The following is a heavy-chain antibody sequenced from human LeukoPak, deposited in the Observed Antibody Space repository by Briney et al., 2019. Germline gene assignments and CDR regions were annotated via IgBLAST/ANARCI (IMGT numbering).Heavy chain of an antibody. Sequence: ASVKVSCKASGYTFTSYYMHWVRQAPGQGLEWMGIINPSDGSTSYAQKFQGRVTMTRDTSTSTVYMELSSLRSEDTAVYYCAREESDYNFWSGGDFWGQATLATVSS. CDR1: GYTFTSYY. CDR2: INPSDGST. CDR3: AREESDYNFWSGGDF. J-gene: IGHJ4*02. D-gene: IGHD3-3*01. V-gene: IGHV1-46*01.